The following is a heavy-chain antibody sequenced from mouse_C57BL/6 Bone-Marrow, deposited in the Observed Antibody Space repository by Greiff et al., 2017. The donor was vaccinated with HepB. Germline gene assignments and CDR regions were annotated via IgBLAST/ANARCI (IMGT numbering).Heavy chain of an antibody. CDR1: GYSITSGYY. V-gene: IGHV3-6*01. J-gene: IGHJ4*01. CDR2: ISYDGSN. D-gene: IGHD2-4*01. Sequence: VQLQQSGPGLVKPSQSLSLTCSVTGYSITSGYYWNWIRQFPGNKLEWMGYISYDGSNNYNPSLKNRISITRDTSKNQFFLKLNSVTTEDTATYYCARVCDYDDAMDYWGQGTSVTVSS. CDR3: ARVCDYDDAMDY.